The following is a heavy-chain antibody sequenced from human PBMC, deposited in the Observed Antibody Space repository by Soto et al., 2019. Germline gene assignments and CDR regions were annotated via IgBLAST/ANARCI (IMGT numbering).Heavy chain of an antibody. Sequence: PGGSLRLSCAASGFTFRSYAMSWVRQAPGKGLEWASVIGSGGSTHYADSVKGRFTISRDNSKNTLYLQMNSLRAEDTAVYYCAKVPPAGVNWNYGWFDPWGQGTLVTVSS. J-gene: IGHJ5*02. CDR2: IGSGGST. CDR3: AKVPPAGVNWNYGWFDP. CDR1: GFTFRSYA. D-gene: IGHD1-7*01. V-gene: IGHV3-23*01.